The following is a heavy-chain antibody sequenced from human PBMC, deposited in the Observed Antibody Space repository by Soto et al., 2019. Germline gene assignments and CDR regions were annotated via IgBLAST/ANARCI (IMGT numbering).Heavy chain of an antibody. D-gene: IGHD1-26*01. CDR3: ARDGGRHSGGIDY. CDR1: GGTFSSYF. J-gene: IGHJ4*02. CDR2: IIPIFGTA. Sequence: QVQLVQSGAEVKKPGSSVKVSCKASGGTFSSYFTNWFRQAPGQGLEWMGEIIPIFGTANYAQKFQGRVTITADESTSTAYMELSSLRSEDTAVYYCARDGGRHSGGIDYWGQGTLVTVSS. V-gene: IGHV1-69*01.